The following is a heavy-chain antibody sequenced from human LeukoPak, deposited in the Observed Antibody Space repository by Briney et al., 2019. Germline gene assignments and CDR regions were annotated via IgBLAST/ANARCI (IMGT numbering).Heavy chain of an antibody. CDR3: ARENPDVDTGFDY. CDR2: ISYDGSNK. Sequence: GGSLRLSCAASGFTFSSYAMHWVRQAPGKGLEWVAVISYDGSNKYYADSVKGRFTISRDNSKNTLYLQMNSLRAEDTAVYYCARENPDVDTGFDYWGQGTLVTVSS. CDR1: GFTFSSYA. V-gene: IGHV3-30-3*01. D-gene: IGHD5-18*01. J-gene: IGHJ4*02.